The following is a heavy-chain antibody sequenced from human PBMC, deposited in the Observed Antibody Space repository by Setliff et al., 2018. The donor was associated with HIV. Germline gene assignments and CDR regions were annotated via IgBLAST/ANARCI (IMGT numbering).Heavy chain of an antibody. CDR3: ARSVASKNIRGEYYFDY. V-gene: IGHV1-46*01. Sequence: ASVKVSCKASGYTFTSYFIQWVRQAPGQGLEWMGIIYPSGGSTTYAPKFQGRVTMTRDTSTSTVDMELSSLRSEDTAVYYCARSVASKNIRGEYYFDYWGQGTLVTVSS. CDR1: GYTFTSYF. CDR2: IYPSGGST. J-gene: IGHJ4*02. D-gene: IGHD3-16*01.